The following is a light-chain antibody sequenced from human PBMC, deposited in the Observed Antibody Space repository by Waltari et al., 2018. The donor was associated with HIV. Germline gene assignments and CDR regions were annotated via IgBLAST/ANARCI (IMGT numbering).Light chain of an antibody. Sequence: QSALTQPASVSGSPGQSITISCTGTGSDLRDYNSVSWYQHHPGKAPKVIIYEVSNRPSGVSRRFSGSISGNTASLTISGLQAEDEADYFCTSYISSASPEFGGGTKVNVL. V-gene: IGLV2-14*01. CDR2: EVS. J-gene: IGLJ3*02. CDR1: GSDLRDYNS. CDR3: TSYISSASPE.